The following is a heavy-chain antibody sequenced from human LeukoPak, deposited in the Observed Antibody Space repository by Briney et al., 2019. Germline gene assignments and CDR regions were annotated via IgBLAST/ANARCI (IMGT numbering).Heavy chain of an antibody. CDR2: ISGSGGST. CDR3: ARGPKYYYYYMDV. CDR1: GGTFSSYA. V-gene: IGHV3-23*01. Sequence: SCKASGGTFSSYAMSWVRQAPGKGLEWVSAISGSGGSTYYADSVKGRFTISRDNSKNTLYLQMNSLRAEDTAVYYCARGPKYYYYYMDVWGKGTTVTVSS. J-gene: IGHJ6*03.